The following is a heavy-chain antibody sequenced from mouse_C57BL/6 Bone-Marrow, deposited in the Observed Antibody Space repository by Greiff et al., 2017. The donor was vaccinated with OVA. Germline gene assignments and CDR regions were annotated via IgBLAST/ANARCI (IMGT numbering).Heavy chain of an antibody. V-gene: IGHV5-17*01. CDR3: AALIVTTRVDY. Sequence: EVQRVESGGGLVKPGGSLKLSCAAPGFTFSDSGLHWVRQAPEKGLEWVAYISSGSSTIYYADTVKGRFTISRDNAKNTLFLQMTSLRSEDTAMYYCAALIVTTRVDYWGQGTTLTVSS. CDR2: ISSGSSTI. J-gene: IGHJ2*01. CDR1: GFTFSDSG. D-gene: IGHD2-5*01.